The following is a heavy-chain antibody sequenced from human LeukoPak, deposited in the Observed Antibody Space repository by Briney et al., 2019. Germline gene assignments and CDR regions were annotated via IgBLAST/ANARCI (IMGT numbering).Heavy chain of an antibody. Sequence: GASVKVSCKASGGTFSSYAISWVRQAPGQGLEWIGGIIPILGTANYAQKFQGRVTITADESTSTAYMELSSLRSEDTAVYYCAAKRGYSYGSPHWGQGTLVTVSS. CDR1: GGTFSSYA. V-gene: IGHV1-69*13. D-gene: IGHD5-18*01. CDR2: IIPILGTA. J-gene: IGHJ4*02. CDR3: AAKRGYSYGSPH.